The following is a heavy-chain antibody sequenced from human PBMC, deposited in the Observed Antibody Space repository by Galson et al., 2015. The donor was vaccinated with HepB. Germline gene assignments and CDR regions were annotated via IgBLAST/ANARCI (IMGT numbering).Heavy chain of an antibody. D-gene: IGHD2-2*01. J-gene: IGHJ6*02. Sequence: SLRLSCAASGFTFSGSAIHWVRQAPGKGLEWVSSISRTSININYADSVKGRYTISRDNAKNSLYLQMNSLRAEDTAVYYCTRDVGNTKTYQYHGMDVWGQGTTITVSS. CDR2: ISRTSINI. CDR3: TRDVGNTKTYQYHGMDV. V-gene: IGHV3-21*01. CDR1: GFTFSGSA.